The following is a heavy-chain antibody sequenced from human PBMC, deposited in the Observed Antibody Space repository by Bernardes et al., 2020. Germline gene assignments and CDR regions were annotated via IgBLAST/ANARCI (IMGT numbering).Heavy chain of an antibody. J-gene: IGHJ5*02. Sequence: GESLKISCKGSGYDFSNSWIAWVRQMPGKGLEWMGIIFPGDSDTRYSPSFQGQATISVDKSISTAYLQWSSLKASDNAIYYCARSPGTLTMIHGWSDTWGQGTLVTVSS. V-gene: IGHV5-51*01. CDR3: ARSPGTLTMIHGWSDT. CDR2: IFPGDSDT. D-gene: IGHD3-22*01. CDR1: GYDFSNSW.